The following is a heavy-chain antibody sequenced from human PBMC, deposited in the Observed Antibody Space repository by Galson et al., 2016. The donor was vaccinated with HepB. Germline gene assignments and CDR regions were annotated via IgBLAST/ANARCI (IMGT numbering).Heavy chain of an antibody. Sequence: SLRLSCAASGFTFSNFGMHWVRQAPGKGLDWVAFIRYDGSDIYYADSVKGRFTISRYNSKNTLDLQMNSLIAEDTAVYYCTREVEYSASQFDYWGQGNLGTVSS. J-gene: IGHJ4*02. CDR3: TREVEYSASQFDY. D-gene: IGHD5-12*01. V-gene: IGHV3-30*02. CDR2: IRYDGSDI. CDR1: GFTFSNFG.